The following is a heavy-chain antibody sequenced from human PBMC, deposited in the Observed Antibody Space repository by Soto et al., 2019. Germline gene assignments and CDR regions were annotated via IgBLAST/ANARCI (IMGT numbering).Heavy chain of an antibody. CDR2: IYYSGST. CDR1: GGSISSYY. CDR3: ARDRAYYYGMDV. D-gene: IGHD3-10*01. V-gene: IGHV4-59*01. J-gene: IGHJ6*02. Sequence: SETLSLTCTVSGGSISSYYWSWIRQPPGKGLEWIGYIYYSGSTNYNPSLKSRVTISVDTSKNQFSLKLSSVTAADTAVYYCARDRAYYYGMDVWGQGTTVTVSS.